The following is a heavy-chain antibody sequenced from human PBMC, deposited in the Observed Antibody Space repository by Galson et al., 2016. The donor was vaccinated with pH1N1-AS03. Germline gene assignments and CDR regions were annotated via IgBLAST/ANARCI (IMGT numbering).Heavy chain of an antibody. D-gene: IGHD4-17*01. Sequence: PALVKPTQTLTLTCTFSGFSLTTTKEGVGWIRQPPGKALEWLALIYWNDDRRYSPSLRSRLTITKDASRNQVVLTMTNMDPVDTATYYCAHVTHGFGDYNHWGQGTLVTVS. CDR2: IYWNDDR. CDR1: GFSLTTTKEG. J-gene: IGHJ5*02. V-gene: IGHV2-5*01. CDR3: AHVTHGFGDYNH.